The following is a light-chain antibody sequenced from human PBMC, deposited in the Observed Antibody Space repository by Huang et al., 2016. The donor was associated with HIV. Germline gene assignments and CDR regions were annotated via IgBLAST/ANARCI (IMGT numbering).Light chain of an antibody. CDR2: GAS. V-gene: IGKV3-15*01. J-gene: IGKJ1*01. CDR1: QSLNRN. CDR3: QQYDIWPPT. Sequence: EIVMTQSPATLSVSPGERATLSCRASQSLNRNLAWYQQKPGQAPRLLIFGASTRATGVAARFSGSGSGTEFTLTISSLQSEESAVYCCQQYDIWPPTFGQGTKVEIK.